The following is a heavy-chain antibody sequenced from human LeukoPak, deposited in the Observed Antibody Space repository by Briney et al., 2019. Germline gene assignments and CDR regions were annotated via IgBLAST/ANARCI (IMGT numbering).Heavy chain of an antibody. CDR2: IWHDASNT. CDR3: ARAGPEGFGVDV. CDR1: GFPFSSYG. Sequence: GGSLRLSCGASGFPFSSYGMHWVRQAPGKGLESVAVIWHDASNTYYVESVRGRFTISRDNSKNMLYLQLNSLRAEDTAVYYSARAGPEGFGVDVWGQGTTVIVSS. J-gene: IGHJ6*02. V-gene: IGHV3-33*01.